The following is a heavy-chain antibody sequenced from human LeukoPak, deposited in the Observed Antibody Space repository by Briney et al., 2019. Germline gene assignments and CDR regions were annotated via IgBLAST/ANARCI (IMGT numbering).Heavy chain of an antibody. V-gene: IGHV3-20*04. Sequence: PGGSLRLSCAASGFTFSNAWMTWVRQAPGKGLEWVSGINWNGGSTGYADSVKGRFTISRDNAKNSLYLQMNSLRAEDTALYYCARYSSSFPLDYYYYMDVWGKGTTVTVSS. D-gene: IGHD6-13*01. CDR1: GFTFSNAW. J-gene: IGHJ6*03. CDR3: ARYSSSFPLDYYYYMDV. CDR2: INWNGGST.